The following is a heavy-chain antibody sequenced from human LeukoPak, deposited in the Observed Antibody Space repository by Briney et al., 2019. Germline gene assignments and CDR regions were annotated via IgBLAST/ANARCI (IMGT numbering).Heavy chain of an antibody. V-gene: IGHV4-4*07. D-gene: IGHD6-6*01. CDR3: AREYGSSSGKALDY. CDR2: IYTSGST. Sequence: SETLSLTCTVSSGSLGSYYWNWLRQPAGKGLEWIGHIYTSGSTNYSPSLKSRVTMSVDASKNQFSLKLNSVTAADTAFYYCAREYGSSSGKALDYWGQGTLVTVSS. CDR1: SGSLGSYY. J-gene: IGHJ4*02.